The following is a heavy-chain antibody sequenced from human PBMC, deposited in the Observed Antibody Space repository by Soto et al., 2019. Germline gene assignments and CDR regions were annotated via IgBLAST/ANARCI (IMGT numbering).Heavy chain of an antibody. V-gene: IGHV3-48*03. CDR1: GFTFSSYE. CDR3: ARDDYGYNGMDV. D-gene: IGHD3-16*01. Sequence: EVQLVESGGGLVQPGGSLRLSCAASGFTFSSYEMNWVRQAPGKGLEWVSYISGGGITINYADSVKGRFTISRDNAKNSLYLQMNSLRAEDTAVYYCARDDYGYNGMDVWGQGTTVTVSS. CDR2: ISGGGITI. J-gene: IGHJ6*02.